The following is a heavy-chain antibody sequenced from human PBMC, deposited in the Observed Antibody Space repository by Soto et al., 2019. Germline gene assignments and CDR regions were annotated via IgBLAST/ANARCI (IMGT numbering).Heavy chain of an antibody. D-gene: IGHD3-22*01. Sequence: SQPLSLTYTASGGSITSGGYYWIWSIQHPGKGLERIGYIYYSGSTYYNPSLKSRVTISVDTSKKQFSLKLRSVTAADTAVSYCARDTLTGYYDSSGARTAFDIWGQGTMVTVS. CDR2: IYYSGST. CDR3: ARDTLTGYYDSSGARTAFDI. CDR1: GGSITSGGYY. J-gene: IGHJ3*02. V-gene: IGHV4-31*03.